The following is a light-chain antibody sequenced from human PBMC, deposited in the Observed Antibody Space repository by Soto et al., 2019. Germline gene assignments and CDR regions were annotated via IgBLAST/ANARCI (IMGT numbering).Light chain of an antibody. Sequence: EIVLTQSPATLSLSPGERATLSCRASQSVSSYLAWYQQKPGQAPRLLIYDASNRATGIPARFSGSGSGTDFTLTISSLEPEEFALYYCQQRSNWPPTFGVGTKVEIK. CDR1: QSVSSY. CDR2: DAS. CDR3: QQRSNWPPT. J-gene: IGKJ4*01. V-gene: IGKV3-11*01.